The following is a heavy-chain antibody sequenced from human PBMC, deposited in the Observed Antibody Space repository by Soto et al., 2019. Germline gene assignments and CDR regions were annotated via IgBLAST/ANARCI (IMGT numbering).Heavy chain of an antibody. Sequence: PGESLKISCKGSGYSFTSYWIGWVRQMPGKGLEWMGIIYPGDSDTRYSPSFQGQATISADKSISTAYLQWSSLKASDTAMYYCAIQGDSGYDIRAFDYWGQGTLVTVSS. D-gene: IGHD5-12*01. CDR3: AIQGDSGYDIRAFDY. V-gene: IGHV5-51*01. CDR1: GYSFTSYW. CDR2: IYPGDSDT. J-gene: IGHJ4*02.